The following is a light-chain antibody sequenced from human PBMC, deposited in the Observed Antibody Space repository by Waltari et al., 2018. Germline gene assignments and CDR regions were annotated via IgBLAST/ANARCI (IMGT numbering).Light chain of an antibody. CDR3: QQYYSPPFT. CDR2: WAS. J-gene: IGKJ2*01. CDR1: QTVLYSSNSKNY. Sequence: DIVLTQSPDSLAVSLGERATINCRSSQTVLYSSNSKNYLAWYQRKPGQPPKLLIYWASTRESGVPDRFSCSGSGTDFTLTIRSLQAEDVAVYYCQQYYSPPFTFGQGTKLEIK. V-gene: IGKV4-1*01.